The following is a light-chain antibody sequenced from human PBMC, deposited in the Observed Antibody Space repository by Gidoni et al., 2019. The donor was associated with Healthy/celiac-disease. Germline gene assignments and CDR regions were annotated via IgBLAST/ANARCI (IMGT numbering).Light chain of an antibody. CDR2: GNS. Sequence: QSVLTQPPSVSGASGQRVTISCTGSSSNIGAGYDVHWYQQNPGTAPKLLIYGNSNRPSGVPDRFSGSKSGTSASLAITGLQAEDEADYYCQSYDSSLSGSVFGGGTKLTVL. J-gene: IGLJ2*01. V-gene: IGLV1-40*01. CDR1: SSNIGAGYD. CDR3: QSYDSSLSGSV.